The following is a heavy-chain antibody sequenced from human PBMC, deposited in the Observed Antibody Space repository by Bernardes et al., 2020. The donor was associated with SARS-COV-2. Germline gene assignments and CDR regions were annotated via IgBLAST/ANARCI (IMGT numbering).Heavy chain of an antibody. CDR1: GFTFSSYA. J-gene: IGHJ4*02. Sequence: GGSLRLSCAASGFTFSSYAMNWVRQAPGKGLEWVSAISGSGGSTYYADSVRGRFTISRDNSKNTLYLQMNSQRAEDTAVYFCAKREYYDFWSGYYFDYWGQGTLVTVSS. V-gene: IGHV3-23*01. CDR2: ISGSGGST. CDR3: AKREYYDFWSGYYFDY. D-gene: IGHD3-3*01.